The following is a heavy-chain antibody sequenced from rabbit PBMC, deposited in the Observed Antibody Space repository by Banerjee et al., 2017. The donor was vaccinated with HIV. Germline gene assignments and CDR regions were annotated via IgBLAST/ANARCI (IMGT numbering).Heavy chain of an antibody. CDR1: GFDFSTYYM. D-gene: IGHD2-1*01. CDR3: ATRDGDYAGVGGAMNL. J-gene: IGHJ4*01. CDR2: INTSSGTT. V-gene: IGHV1S45*01. Sequence: QEQLVESGGGLVQPGGSLKLSCKASGFDFSTYYMSWVRQAPGKGLEWIGCINTSSGTTYYANWAKGRFTISRASSTTVTLQMTSLTAADTATYFCATRDGDYAGVGGAMNLWGQGTLVTVS.